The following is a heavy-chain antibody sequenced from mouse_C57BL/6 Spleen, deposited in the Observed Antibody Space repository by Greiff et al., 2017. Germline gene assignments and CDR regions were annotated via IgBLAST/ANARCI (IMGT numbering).Heavy chain of an antibody. Sequence: EVQLQQSGPELVKPGASVKISCKASGYTFTDYYMNWVKQSHGKSLEWIGDINPNNGGTSYNQKFKGKATLTVDKSSSTAYMELRSLTSEDSAVYYCARFLDGYLGAMDYWGQGTSVTVSS. V-gene: IGHV1-26*01. CDR2: INPNNGGT. CDR3: ARFLDGYLGAMDY. CDR1: GYTFTDYY. J-gene: IGHJ4*01. D-gene: IGHD2-3*01.